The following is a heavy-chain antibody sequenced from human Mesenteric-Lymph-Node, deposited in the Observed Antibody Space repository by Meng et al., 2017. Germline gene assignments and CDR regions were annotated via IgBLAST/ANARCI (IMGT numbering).Heavy chain of an antibody. J-gene: IGHJ4*02. D-gene: IGHD6-13*01. V-gene: IGHV4-38-2*02. CDR3: ARDNTRAAFHFDF. CDR1: GYSITSGYY. Sequence: SETLSLTCTVSGYSITSGYYWGWIRQPPGKGLEWIGSIYHGGSASYNPSLRSGVSIDVDTSKNQFSLKLRSVTAEDTAVYYCARDNTRAAFHFDFWGQGTLVTVSS. CDR2: IYHGGSA.